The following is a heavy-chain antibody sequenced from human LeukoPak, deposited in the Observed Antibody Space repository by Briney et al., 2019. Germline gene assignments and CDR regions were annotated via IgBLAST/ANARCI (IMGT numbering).Heavy chain of an antibody. Sequence: SETLSLTCTVSGGSISSYYWSWIRQPPGKGLEWMGYIYYSGSTNYNPSLKSRGTISVDTSKNQFSLKLSSVTAADTAVYYCARTQYSSSWFLFDYWGQGTLVTVSS. J-gene: IGHJ4*02. CDR2: IYYSGST. CDR3: ARTQYSSSWFLFDY. CDR1: GGSISSYY. D-gene: IGHD6-13*01. V-gene: IGHV4-59*01.